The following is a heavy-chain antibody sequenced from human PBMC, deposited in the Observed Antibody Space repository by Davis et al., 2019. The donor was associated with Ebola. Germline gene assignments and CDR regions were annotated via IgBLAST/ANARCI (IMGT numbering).Heavy chain of an antibody. CDR3: ARQYSSGWLDY. J-gene: IGHJ4*02. CDR2: IYHSGST. Sequence: SETLSLTCAVYGGSFSGYYWSWIRQSPGKGLEWIGHIYHSGSTNYNPSLKSRVTISRDTSKNQFSLKVNSVAAADTAMYYCARQYSSGWLDYWGQGTLVTVSS. V-gene: IGHV4-59*01. CDR1: GGSFSGYY. D-gene: IGHD6-19*01.